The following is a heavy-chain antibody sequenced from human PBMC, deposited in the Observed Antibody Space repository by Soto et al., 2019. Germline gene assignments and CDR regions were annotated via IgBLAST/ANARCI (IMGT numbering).Heavy chain of an antibody. J-gene: IGHJ3*02. CDR3: AKMPKADYYGSGSYWPVAFDI. CDR2: ISGSGGST. D-gene: IGHD3-10*01. Sequence: PEGSLRLSCAASGFTFSSYAMSWVRQAPGKGLEWVSAISGSGGSTYYADSVKGRFTISRDNSKNTLYLQMNSLRAEDTAVYYCAKMPKADYYGSGSYWPVAFDIWGQGTMVTVS. CDR1: GFTFSSYA. V-gene: IGHV3-23*01.